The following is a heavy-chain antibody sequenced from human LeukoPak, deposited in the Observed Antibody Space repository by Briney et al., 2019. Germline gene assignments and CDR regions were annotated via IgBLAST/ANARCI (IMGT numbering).Heavy chain of an antibody. CDR1: GGSFSGYY. D-gene: IGHD1-26*01. Sequence: SETLSLTCAVYGGSFSGYYWGWIRQPPGKGLEWIGSISYSGSTYYNPSLKSRVTIFVDTSKNQFSLKLSSVTAADTAIYYCASKQWVYYYMDVWGKGTTVTVSS. V-gene: IGHV4-39*01. J-gene: IGHJ6*03. CDR3: ASKQWVYYYMDV. CDR2: ISYSGST.